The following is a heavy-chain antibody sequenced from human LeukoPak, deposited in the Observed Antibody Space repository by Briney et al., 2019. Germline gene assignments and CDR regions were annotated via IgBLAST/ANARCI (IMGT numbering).Heavy chain of an antibody. J-gene: IGHJ5*02. CDR3: ARDPPYYYGSGIDVWFDP. CDR2: IYTSGST. V-gene: IGHV4-4*07. D-gene: IGHD3-10*01. Sequence: PSETLSLTCTVSGGSISSYYWSWIRQPAGKGLEWIGRIYTSGSTNYNPSLQSRVTMPVDTSKNQFSLKLSSVTAADTAVYYCARDPPYYYGSGIDVWFDPWGQGTLVTVSS. CDR1: GGSISSYY.